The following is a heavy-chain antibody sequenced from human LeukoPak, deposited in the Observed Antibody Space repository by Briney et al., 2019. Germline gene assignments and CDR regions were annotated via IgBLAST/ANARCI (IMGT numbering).Heavy chain of an antibody. CDR1: GFTFSNAW. CDR3: TTDVESYSLGCAPSCSY. V-gene: IGHV3-15*01. CDR2: IKSKTDGGTT. J-gene: IGHJ4*02. Sequence: GGSLRLSCAASGFTFSNAWMSWVRQAPGKGLEWVSRIKSKTDGGTTDYAAPVKGRFTISRDDSKNTLYLQMNSLKTEDTAVYYCTTDVESYSLGCAPSCSYWGQGTLVTVSS. D-gene: IGHD1-26*01.